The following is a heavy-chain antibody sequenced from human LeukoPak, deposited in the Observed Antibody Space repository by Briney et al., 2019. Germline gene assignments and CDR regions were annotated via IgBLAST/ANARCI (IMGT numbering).Heavy chain of an antibody. CDR2: IIGVAT. D-gene: IGHD6-19*01. CDR3: AKPYSSGWYAFDS. Sequence: PGGSLRLSCAASGFTFSSSAMSWVRQTPGKGLEWVSTIIGVATYYADSVRGRFTISRDNSKNTLYLQLISLRADDTALYYCAKPYSSGWYAFDSWGQGTLVTVSS. V-gene: IGHV3-23*01. CDR1: GFTFSSSA. J-gene: IGHJ4*02.